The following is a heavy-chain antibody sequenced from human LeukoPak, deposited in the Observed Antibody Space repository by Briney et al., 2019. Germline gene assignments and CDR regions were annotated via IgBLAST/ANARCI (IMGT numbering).Heavy chain of an antibody. CDR1: GFTVSSNY. CDR2: IYSGGST. V-gene: IGHV3-53*01. Sequence: PGGSLRLSCAASGFTVSSNYMSWVRQAPGKGLEWVSVIYSGGSTYYADSVRGRFTISRDNSKNTLYLQMNSLRAEDTAVYYCARVRVWFGELWNPFDYWGQGTLVTVSS. J-gene: IGHJ4*02. D-gene: IGHD3-10*01. CDR3: ARVRVWFGELWNPFDY.